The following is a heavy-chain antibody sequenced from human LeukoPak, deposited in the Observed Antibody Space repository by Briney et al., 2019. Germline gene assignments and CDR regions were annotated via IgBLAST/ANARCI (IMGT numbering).Heavy chain of an antibody. CDR2: INPSGGST. J-gene: IGHJ4*02. D-gene: IGHD3-22*01. CDR3: ARDLKGYYDSSGSPGY. CDR1: GYTFTSYY. Sequence: ASVKVSCKASGYTFTSYYMHWVRQAPGQGLEWMGIINPSGGSTSYAQKFQGRVTMTWDTSTSTVYMELSSLRSEDTAVYYCARDLKGYYDSSGSPGYWGQGTLVTVSS. V-gene: IGHV1-46*01.